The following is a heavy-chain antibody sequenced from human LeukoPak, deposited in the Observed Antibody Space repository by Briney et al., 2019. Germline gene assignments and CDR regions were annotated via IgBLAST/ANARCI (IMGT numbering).Heavy chain of an antibody. J-gene: IGHJ5*02. Sequence: GGSLRLSCAASGFTFSSYAMSWVRQAPGQGLEWVSAISGSGGSTYYADSVKGRFTISRDNSKNTLYLQMNSLRAEDTAVYYCAKDTNYYDSSGYYYHTYNWFDPWGQGTLVTVSS. CDR3: AKDTNYYDSSGYYYHTYNWFDP. CDR1: GFTFSSYA. D-gene: IGHD3-22*01. CDR2: ISGSGGST. V-gene: IGHV3-23*01.